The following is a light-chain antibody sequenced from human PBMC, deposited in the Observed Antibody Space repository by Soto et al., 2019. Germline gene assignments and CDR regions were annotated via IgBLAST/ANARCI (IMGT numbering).Light chain of an antibody. V-gene: IGLV1-47*01. Sequence: QSVPTHPPSASGTPGQRVTISCSGSISNIGSNYVYWYQQVPGTAPKLLIYRNNQRPSGVPDRFSGSKSGTSASLAISGLRSEDEADYYCAAWDDSLSGRVFGGGTKLTVL. CDR1: ISNIGSNY. CDR3: AAWDDSLSGRV. J-gene: IGLJ3*02. CDR2: RNN.